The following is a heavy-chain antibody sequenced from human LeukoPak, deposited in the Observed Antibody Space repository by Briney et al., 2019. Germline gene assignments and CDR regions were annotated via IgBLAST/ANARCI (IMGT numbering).Heavy chain of an antibody. CDR1: GGTFSSYA. CDR3: ARPELSDAFDI. J-gene: IGHJ3*02. D-gene: IGHD1-14*01. Sequence: GASVKVSCXASGGTFSSYAISWVRQAPGQGLEWMGRIIPIFGTANYAQKFQGRVTITTDESTSTAYMELSSLRSEDTAVYYSARPELSDAFDIWGQGTMVTVSS. V-gene: IGHV1-69*05. CDR2: IIPIFGTA.